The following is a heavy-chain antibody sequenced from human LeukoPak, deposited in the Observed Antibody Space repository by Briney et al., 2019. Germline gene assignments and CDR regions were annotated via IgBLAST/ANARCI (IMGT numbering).Heavy chain of an antibody. V-gene: IGHV3-53*01. D-gene: IGHD5/OR15-5a*01. CDR2: IYSNNTT. J-gene: IGHJ4*02. CDR1: GFTVSSNY. Sequence: GGSLRLSCAASGFTVSSNYMTWVRQAPGKGLEWVSVIYSNNTTFYADSVKGRFTVSRDNSKNTVYLQMNSLRVEDTAVYYCARDGYSVLDYWGQGTLVTVSS. CDR3: ARDGYSVLDY.